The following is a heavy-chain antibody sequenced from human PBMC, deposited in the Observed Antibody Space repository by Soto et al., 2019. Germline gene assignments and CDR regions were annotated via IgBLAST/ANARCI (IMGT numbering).Heavy chain of an antibody. J-gene: IGHJ4*02. Sequence: EVQLLESGGGLVQPGGSLRLSCAASGFTFTSYAMNWVRLAPGKGLEWVSAISGTGYNTYYADSVKGRFTISRDNTKNTLYLQMNSLRAEDTAVYYCAKAGFSISWSPTYFDYWGQGTLVTVSS. V-gene: IGHV3-23*01. D-gene: IGHD6-13*01. CDR2: ISGTGYNT. CDR3: AKAGFSISWSPTYFDY. CDR1: GFTFTSYA.